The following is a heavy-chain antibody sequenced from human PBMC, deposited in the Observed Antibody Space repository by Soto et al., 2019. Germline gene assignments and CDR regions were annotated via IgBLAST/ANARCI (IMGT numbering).Heavy chain of an antibody. Sequence: QVQLQESGPGLVKPSETLSLTCTVSGGSISSYYWSWIRQPPGKGLEWIGYIYYSGSTNYNPSLKSRGTISVDTSKNQFSLKLSSVTAADTAVYYCARRYGKNAFDIWGQGTMVTVSS. CDR1: GGSISSYY. CDR2: IYYSGST. J-gene: IGHJ3*02. D-gene: IGHD5-18*01. CDR3: ARRYGKNAFDI. V-gene: IGHV4-59*01.